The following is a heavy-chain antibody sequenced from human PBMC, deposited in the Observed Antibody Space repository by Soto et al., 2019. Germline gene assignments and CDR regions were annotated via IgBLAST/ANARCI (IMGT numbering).Heavy chain of an antibody. CDR2: IYYSGST. J-gene: IGHJ3*02. CDR3: AREGGGSYYDSSGNAFDI. CDR1: GGSISSGGYY. Sequence: QVQLQESGPGLVKPSQTLSLTCTVSGGSISSGGYYWSWIRQHPGKGLEWIGYIYYSGSTYYNPYLKSRVTTSVDTSKNQFSLKLSSVTAADTAVYYCAREGGGSYYDSSGNAFDIWGQGTMVTVSS. D-gene: IGHD3-22*01. V-gene: IGHV4-31*03.